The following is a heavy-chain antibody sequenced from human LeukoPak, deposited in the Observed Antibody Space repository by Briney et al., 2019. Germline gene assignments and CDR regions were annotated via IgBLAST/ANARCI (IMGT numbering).Heavy chain of an antibody. V-gene: IGHV4-4*09. Sequence: SETLSLTCTVSGGSISGYYWSWIRQPPGKGLEWIGFIYTSGSINYNPSLKSRVTISVDTSKNQFSLKLSSVTAADTAAYYCARHGGGSSSWYSVGYWGQGTLVTVSS. CDR2: IYTSGSI. J-gene: IGHJ4*02. D-gene: IGHD6-13*01. CDR1: GGSISGYY. CDR3: ARHGGGSSSWYSVGY.